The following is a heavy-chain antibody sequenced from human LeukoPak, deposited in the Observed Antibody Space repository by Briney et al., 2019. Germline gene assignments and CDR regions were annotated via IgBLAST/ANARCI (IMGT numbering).Heavy chain of an antibody. CDR1: RFTFSNYG. Sequence: GGSLRLSCVASRFTFSNYGMHWVRQAPGKGLEWVSVISYDGSNKYYPDSVKGRFTISRDNSKNTLYLQMNSLRAEDSAVYYCAKDRGYITYYFDYWGQGTLVTVSS. CDR3: AKDRGYITYYFDY. CDR2: ISYDGSNK. D-gene: IGHD3-10*01. J-gene: IGHJ4*02. V-gene: IGHV3-30*18.